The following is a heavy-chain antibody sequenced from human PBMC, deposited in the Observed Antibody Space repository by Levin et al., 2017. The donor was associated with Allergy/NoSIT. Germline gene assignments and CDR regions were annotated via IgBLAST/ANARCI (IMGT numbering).Heavy chain of an antibody. V-gene: IGHV3-11*03. J-gene: IGHJ4*02. D-gene: IGHD2-8*01. CDR1: GFTFSDHY. Sequence: PGGSLRLSCAASGFTFSDHYMSWVRQAPGKGLECLSYISGSSSDTNYADSVKGRFTISRDNAKNSLYLQMNSLRAEDTAVYYCARSARVYDYWGQGTLVTVSS. CDR2: ISGSSSDT. CDR3: ARSARVYDY.